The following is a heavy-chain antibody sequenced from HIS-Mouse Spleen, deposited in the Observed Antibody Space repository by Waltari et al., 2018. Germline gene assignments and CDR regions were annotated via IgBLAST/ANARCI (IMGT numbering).Heavy chain of an antibody. CDR2: IYYSGGN. D-gene: IGHD6-13*01. V-gene: IGHV4-39*07. CDR3: AREIPYSSSWYDWYFDL. J-gene: IGHJ2*01. Sequence: QLQLQESGPGLVKPSETLPLTCTVSGGSISSSSYYWGWIRQPPGKGRERIGSIYYSGGNYYNPSLRSRITLSVDTSKNQFSLKLSSVTAAETAVYYCAREIPYSSSWYDWYFDLWGRGTLVTVSS. CDR1: GGSISSSSYY.